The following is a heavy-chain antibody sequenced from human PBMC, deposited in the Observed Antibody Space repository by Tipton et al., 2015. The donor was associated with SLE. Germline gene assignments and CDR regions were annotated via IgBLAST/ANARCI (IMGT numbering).Heavy chain of an antibody. CDR3: ARAWAVTGDGVDY. V-gene: IGHV4-59*08. D-gene: IGHD7-27*01. J-gene: IGHJ4*02. Sequence: TLSLTCTVSGGSISSYYWSWIRQPPGKGLEWIGYIYYSGSTNYNPSLKSRVTISVDTSKNQFSLKLSSVTAADTAVYYCARAWAVTGDGVDYWGQGTLVTASS. CDR1: GGSISSYY. CDR2: IYYSGST.